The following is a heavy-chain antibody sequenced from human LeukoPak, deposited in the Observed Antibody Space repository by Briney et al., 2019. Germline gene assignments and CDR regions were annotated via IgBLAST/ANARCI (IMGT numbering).Heavy chain of an antibody. CDR1: GYTFTGYY. V-gene: IGHV1-2*02. CDR2: INPNSGVT. D-gene: IGHD2-15*01. J-gene: IGHJ4*02. Sequence: GASVKVSCRASGYTFTGYYMHWLRQAPGQGLEWMGWINPNSGVTNYAQKFQGRVTLTRDTSISTAYMDLSRLISDDTAVYYCARENRWDYWGQGTLVTVSS. CDR3: ARENRWDY.